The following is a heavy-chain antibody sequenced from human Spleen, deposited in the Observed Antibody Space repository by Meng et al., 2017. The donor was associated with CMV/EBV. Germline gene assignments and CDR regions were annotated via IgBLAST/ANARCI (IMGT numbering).Heavy chain of an antibody. J-gene: IGHJ6*02. V-gene: IGHV3-21*01. CDR3: VRDFHCSANSCDWDYYYYHGMDV. CDR1: GLTVSSND. Sequence: GGSLRLSCAASGLTVSSNDMSWVRQVPGKGLEWAASISSSSGYIYYEDSVKGRFTITRDNAKNSLFLQMNGLRAEDTGVYYCVRDFHCSANSCDWDYYYYHGMDVWGQGTTVTVSS. CDR2: ISSSSGYI. D-gene: IGHD2-2*01.